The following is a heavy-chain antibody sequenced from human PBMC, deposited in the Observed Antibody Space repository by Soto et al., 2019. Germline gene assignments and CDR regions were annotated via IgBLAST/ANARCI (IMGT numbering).Heavy chain of an antibody. CDR1: GFTFPNYG. CDR2: VSGDGFTA. CDR3: AKEASVPSFGEFWFFDL. V-gene: IGHV3-23*01. D-gene: IGHD3-10*01. Sequence: EVQLLESGGGLVQPGGSLRLSCDGSGFTFPNYGMTWVRQAPGQWLEWVSSVSGDGFTAYYADSVKGRFTISRDNSKNTVYVQMNSLRAEDTAVYHCAKEASVPSFGEFWFFDLWGRGTPVTVSS. J-gene: IGHJ2*01.